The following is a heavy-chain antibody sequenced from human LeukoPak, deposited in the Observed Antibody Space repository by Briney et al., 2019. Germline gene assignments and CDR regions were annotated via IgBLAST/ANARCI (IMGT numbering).Heavy chain of an antibody. CDR2: INHSGST. V-gene: IGHV4-34*01. Sequence: SETLSLTCAVYGGSFSGYYWSWIRQPPGKGLEWIGGINHSGSTNYNPSLKSRVTISVDTTKNQFSLKLSSVTAADTAVYYCARARMYYDFWSGPEWTYYFDYWGQGTLVTVSS. J-gene: IGHJ4*02. CDR3: ARARMYYDFWSGPEWTYYFDY. CDR1: GGSFSGYY. D-gene: IGHD3-3*01.